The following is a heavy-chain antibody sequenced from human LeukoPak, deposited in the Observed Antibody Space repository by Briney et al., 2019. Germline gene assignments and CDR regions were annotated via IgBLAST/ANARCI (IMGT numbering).Heavy chain of an antibody. CDR2: IYYSGST. Sequence: SETLSLTCTVSGGSISSSSYYWGWIRQPPGKGLEWIGSIYYSGSTYYNPSLKSRVTISVDTSKNQFSLKLSSVTAADTAVYYCAREYEDGDRRFDYWGQGTLVTVSS. D-gene: IGHD4-17*01. J-gene: IGHJ4*02. CDR3: AREYEDGDRRFDY. V-gene: IGHV4-39*07. CDR1: GGSISSSSYY.